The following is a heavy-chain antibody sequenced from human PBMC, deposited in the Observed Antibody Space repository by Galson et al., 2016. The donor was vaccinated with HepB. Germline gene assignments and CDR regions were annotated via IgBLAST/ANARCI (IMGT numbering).Heavy chain of an antibody. D-gene: IGHD2-2*01. V-gene: IGHV1-18*01. CDR1: GYTFTSHD. J-gene: IGHJ5*02. CDR2: ISAYNGNT. Sequence: SVKVSCKASGYTFTSHDISWVRQAPGQGLEWMGWISAYNGNTNYAQKLQGRVTMTTDNSTSTAYMALRSLRSDDTAVYNCARASTPWINWFDPRGQETLVTISS. CDR3: ARASTPWINWFDP.